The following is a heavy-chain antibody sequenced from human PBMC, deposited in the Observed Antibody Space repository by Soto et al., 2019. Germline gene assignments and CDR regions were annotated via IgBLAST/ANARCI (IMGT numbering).Heavy chain of an antibody. CDR1: GFTFSSYA. J-gene: IGHJ6*02. D-gene: IGHD6-13*01. V-gene: IGHV3-23*01. CDR3: AKDSGGSSWWSGSYYAMDV. CDR2: ISGSGGST. Sequence: GGSLRLSCAASGFTFSSYAMSWVRQAPGKGLEWVSAISGSGGSTYYADSVKGRFTISRDNSKTSLYLQMNSLRTEDTALYYCAKDSGGSSWWSGSYYAMDVWGQGTTVTVPS.